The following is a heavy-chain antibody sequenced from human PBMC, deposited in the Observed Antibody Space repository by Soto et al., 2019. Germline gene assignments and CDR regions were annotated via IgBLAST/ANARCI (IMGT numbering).Heavy chain of an antibody. J-gene: IGHJ4*02. Sequence: QVQLVQSGAELRKPGASVKVSCKASGYSFSSYGINWVRQAPGQGLEWMGWINTYNGNRNYAQKXEXXXSXXTAPPTTTVYMELRSLKSYDMAIYYCASDRLRGYDGSGFYSWGQGTLVTVSS. V-gene: IGHV1-18*03. CDR1: GYSFSSYG. CDR2: INTYNGNR. D-gene: IGHD3-22*01. CDR3: ASDRLRGYDGSGFYS.